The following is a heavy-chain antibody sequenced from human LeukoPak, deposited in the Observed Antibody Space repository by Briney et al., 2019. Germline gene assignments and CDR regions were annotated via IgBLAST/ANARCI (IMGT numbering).Heavy chain of an antibody. V-gene: IGHV4-59*01. CDR3: ARDRIPYGDDAFDI. Sequence: SETLSLTCAVYGGSFSGYYWTWIRQPPGKGLEWIGLISYSGGTTYNPSLKSRVTISADPSKNQVSLKLSSVTAADTAVYYCARDRIPYGDDAFDIWGQGTMVTVSS. CDR1: GGSFSGYY. D-gene: IGHD4-17*01. J-gene: IGHJ3*02. CDR2: ISYSGGT.